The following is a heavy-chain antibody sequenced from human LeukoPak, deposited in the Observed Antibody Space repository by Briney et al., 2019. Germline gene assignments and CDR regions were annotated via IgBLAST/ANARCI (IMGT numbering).Heavy chain of an antibody. Sequence: GGSLRLSCAASGFTFSDYYMSWIRQAPGKGLEWVSYISSSSSYTNYADSVKGRFTISRDNAKNSLYLQMNSLRAEDTAVYYCARTMARVVIADYWGQGTLVTVSS. CDR3: ARTMARVVIADY. D-gene: IGHD3-10*01. CDR2: ISSSSSYT. J-gene: IGHJ4*02. V-gene: IGHV3-11*03. CDR1: GFTFSDYY.